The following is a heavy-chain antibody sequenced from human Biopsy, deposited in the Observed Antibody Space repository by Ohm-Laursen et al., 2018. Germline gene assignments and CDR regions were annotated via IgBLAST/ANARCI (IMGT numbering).Heavy chain of an antibody. V-gene: IGHV3-11*01. Sequence: SLRLSCAASGFTFSDYYMSWIRQAPGKGLEWVSYITSGGSTTDYADSVKDRFTISRDNAKSSLFLQMNSLRAEDTAVYYCARDVEGFYSYAMNVWGQGTTVTVSS. D-gene: IGHD5-24*01. CDR3: ARDVEGFYSYAMNV. CDR1: GFTFSDYY. J-gene: IGHJ6*02. CDR2: ITSGGSTT.